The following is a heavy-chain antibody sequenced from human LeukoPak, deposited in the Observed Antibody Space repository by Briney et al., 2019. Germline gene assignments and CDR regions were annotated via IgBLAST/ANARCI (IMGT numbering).Heavy chain of an antibody. CDR3: ARVRWELPELDY. Sequence: ASVKVSCKASGYTFTSYTLHWVRQAPGQRLEWMGRINAGNGNTKYSQKFQGRVTITRDTSASTAYMEVSSLRSEDTAVYYCARVRWELPELDYWGQETLVTVSS. CDR2: INAGNGNT. V-gene: IGHV1-3*01. CDR1: GYTFTSYT. D-gene: IGHD1-26*01. J-gene: IGHJ4*02.